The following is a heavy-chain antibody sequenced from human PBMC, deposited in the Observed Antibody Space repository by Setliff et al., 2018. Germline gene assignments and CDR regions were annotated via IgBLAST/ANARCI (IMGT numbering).Heavy chain of an antibody. J-gene: IGHJ5*02. CDR2: ISGDASEI. Sequence: GGSLRLSCAASGFTFSNFWLHWVHQAPGKGLEWISRISGDASEIYYANSVTGRFTVSRDNARNLLYLQMNSLRVDDTAVYYCSSYLVSWGQGALVTVSS. V-gene: IGHV3-74*01. CDR1: GFTFSNFW. CDR3: SSYLVS. D-gene: IGHD2-21*01.